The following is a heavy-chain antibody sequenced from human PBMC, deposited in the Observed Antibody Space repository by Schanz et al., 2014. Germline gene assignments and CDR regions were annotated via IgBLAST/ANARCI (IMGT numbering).Heavy chain of an antibody. Sequence: EVHLLESGGGLVQPGGSLRLSCAASGFSFGTYAMSWVRQAPGKGLLWVSSISGTGGDDTYYADSVKGRFTISRDNSKNTLFLQMNSLRVEDSAIYYCAKDISDTSGKDDYWGQRTMVTVSS. CDR2: ISGTGGDDT. J-gene: IGHJ4*02. V-gene: IGHV3-23*01. CDR3: AKDISDTSGKDDY. D-gene: IGHD3-22*01. CDR1: GFSFGTYA.